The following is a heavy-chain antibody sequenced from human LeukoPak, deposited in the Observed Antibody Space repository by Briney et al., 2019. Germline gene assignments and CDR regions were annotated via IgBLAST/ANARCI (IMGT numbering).Heavy chain of an antibody. V-gene: IGHV4-39*01. CDR1: GVSISSSNSY. J-gene: IGHJ4*02. D-gene: IGHD3/OR15-3a*01. CDR3: ARQTGSGLFILP. Sequence: SETLSLTCSVSGVSISSSNSYWGWIRQPPGKGLEWIGSIYYTGNTYYNASLKSQVSISIDMSKNQFSLKITSVTAADTGVYYCARQTGSGLFILPGGQGTLVTVSS. CDR2: IYYTGNT.